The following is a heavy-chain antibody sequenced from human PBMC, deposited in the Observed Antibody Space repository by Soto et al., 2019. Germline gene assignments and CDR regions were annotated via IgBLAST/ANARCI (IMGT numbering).Heavy chain of an antibody. V-gene: IGHV1-18*01. Sequence: QVQLVQSGAEVKKPGASVQISCKTSGYTFTSYGINWVRQAPGQGLEWMGWVSTYSGNTNYVQKLQGRVTMTTDTSTSTAYMDLRSLRSDDTAVYYCARDVGVSTLPYYFDYWGQGTLVTVSS. J-gene: IGHJ4*02. CDR3: ARDVGVSTLPYYFDY. D-gene: IGHD2-15*01. CDR2: VSTYSGNT. CDR1: GYTFTSYG.